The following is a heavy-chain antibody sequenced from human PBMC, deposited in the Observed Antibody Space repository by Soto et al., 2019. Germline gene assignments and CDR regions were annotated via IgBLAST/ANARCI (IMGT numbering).Heavy chain of an antibody. CDR2: IDHSGST. CDR1: GGSISSTNW. V-gene: IGHV4-4*02. Sequence: SETLSLTCAVSGGSISSTNWWNWVRQPPGKGLEWIGEIDHSGSTKYNPSLKSRVMISIDTSKNHFSLRLTSVTAADTATYYCACIGGAYGSNNWIDPWGQGALVTVSS. J-gene: IGHJ5*02. CDR3: ACIGGAYGSNNWIDP. D-gene: IGHD3-16*01.